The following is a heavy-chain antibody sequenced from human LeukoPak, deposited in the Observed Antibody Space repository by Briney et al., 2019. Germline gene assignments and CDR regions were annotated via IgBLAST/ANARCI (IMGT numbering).Heavy chain of an antibody. J-gene: IGHJ6*03. CDR2: ISGSGGST. CDR1: GFTFSSYA. Sequence: PGGSLRHSCAASGFTFSSYAMSWVRQAPGKGLEWVSAISGSGGSTYYADPVKGRFTISRDNSKNTPYLQMNSLRAQATAVTYCAKDPRRFGGGNTWGDYMVGLGKGTTVTVSS. D-gene: IGHD3-3*01. V-gene: IGHV3-23*01. CDR3: AKDPRRFGGGNTWGDYMVG.